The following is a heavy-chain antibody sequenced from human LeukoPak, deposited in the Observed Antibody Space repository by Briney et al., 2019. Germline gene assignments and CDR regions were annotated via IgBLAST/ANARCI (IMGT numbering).Heavy chain of an antibody. CDR1: GFTFRNYL. CDR3: GRGGDGIDV. D-gene: IGHD5-24*01. J-gene: IGHJ3*01. Sequence: PGGSLRLSCAVSGFTFRNYLMHWVRQPPGQGLVWVSRINQDESRAYVDSVKGRFTVSRDNAKNMLYLQLNGLRAEDTAVYFCGRGGDGIDVWGQGTTVIVSS. CDR2: INQDESRA. V-gene: IGHV3-74*01.